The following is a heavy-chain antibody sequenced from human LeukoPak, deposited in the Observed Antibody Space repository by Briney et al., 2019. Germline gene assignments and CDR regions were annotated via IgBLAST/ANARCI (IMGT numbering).Heavy chain of an antibody. D-gene: IGHD4-23*01. CDR3: ARSGGNSMFDY. CDR2: IIPIFGTA. Sequence: EASVKVSCTASGGTFSSYAISWVRQAPGQGLEWMGGIIPIFGTANYAQKFRGRVTITADESTSTAYMELSSLRSEDTAVYYCARSGGNSMFDYWGQGTLVTVSS. J-gene: IGHJ4*02. V-gene: IGHV1-69*13. CDR1: GGTFSSYA.